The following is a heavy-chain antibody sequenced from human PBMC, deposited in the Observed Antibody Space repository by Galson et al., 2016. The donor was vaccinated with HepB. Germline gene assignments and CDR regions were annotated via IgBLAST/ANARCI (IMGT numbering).Heavy chain of an antibody. D-gene: IGHD3-16*01. J-gene: IGHJ5*02. V-gene: IGHV3-23*01. CDR1: GFTFSNYA. CDR3: VRGRLGA. Sequence: SLRLSCAASGFTFSNYAMTWVRQAPGKGLEWVSSISSTGDSTYYTYYVDSVKGRFTISRDNSRNSLSLQMNSLRDGDTAIYFCVRGRLGAWGQGTQVTVSS. CDR2: ISSTGDSTYYT.